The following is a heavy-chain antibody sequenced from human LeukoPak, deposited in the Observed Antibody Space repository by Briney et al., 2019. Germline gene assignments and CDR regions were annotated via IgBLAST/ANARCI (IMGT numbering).Heavy chain of an antibody. CDR1: GFTFSSYA. CDR2: ISGSGGST. Sequence: GGSLRLSCAASGFTFSSYAMSWVRQAPGKGLEWVSGISGSGGSTYYADSVKGRFTISRDNSKNTLYLQMNSLRAEDTAVYYRAKAHARYYFDYWGQGTLVTVSS. CDR3: AKAHARYYFDY. V-gene: IGHV3-23*01. J-gene: IGHJ4*02.